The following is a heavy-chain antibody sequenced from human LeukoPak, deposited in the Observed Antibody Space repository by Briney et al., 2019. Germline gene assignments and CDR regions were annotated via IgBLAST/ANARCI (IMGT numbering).Heavy chain of an antibody. CDR3: ASLQDYFDY. CDR2: INHSGST. J-gene: IGHJ4*02. V-gene: IGHV4-34*01. CDR1: GGSFSGYY. Sequence: PSETLSLTCAVYGGSFSGYYWSWIRQPPGKGLEWIGEINHSGSTNYNPSLKSRFTISVDTSKNQFSLKLSSVTAADTAVYYCASLQDYFDYWGQGTLVTVSS.